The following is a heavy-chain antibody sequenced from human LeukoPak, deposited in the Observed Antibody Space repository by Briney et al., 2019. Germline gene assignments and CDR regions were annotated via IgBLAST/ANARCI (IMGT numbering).Heavy chain of an antibody. V-gene: IGHV4-34*01. CDR2: INHSGST. Sequence: NPSETLSLTCAVYGGSFSGYYWSWIRQPPGKGLEWIGEINHSGSTNYNPSLKSRVTISVDTSKNQFSLKLSSVTAADTAVYYCARHNRLNYYDSSGARIDYWGQGTLVTVSS. D-gene: IGHD3-22*01. J-gene: IGHJ4*02. CDR3: ARHNRLNYYDSSGARIDY. CDR1: GGSFSGYY.